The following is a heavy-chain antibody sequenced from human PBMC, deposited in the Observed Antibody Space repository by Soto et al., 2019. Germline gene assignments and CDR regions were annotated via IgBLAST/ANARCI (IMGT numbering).Heavy chain of an antibody. CDR3: AREQRSSSSGHDAFDI. Sequence: RASVKVSCKASGGTSSSYTISWVRQAPGQGLEWMGRIIPILGIANYAQKFQGRVTITADKSTSTAYMELSSLRSEDTAVYYCAREQRSSSSGHDAFDIWGQGTMVTVSS. D-gene: IGHD6-6*01. J-gene: IGHJ3*02. CDR2: IIPILGIA. CDR1: GGTSSSYT. V-gene: IGHV1-69*04.